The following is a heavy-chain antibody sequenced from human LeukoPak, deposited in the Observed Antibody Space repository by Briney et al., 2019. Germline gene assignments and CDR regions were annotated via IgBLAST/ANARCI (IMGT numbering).Heavy chain of an antibody. J-gene: IGHJ4*02. CDR3: ARLPGYSSSWYGVVDY. CDR2: INPSGGST. D-gene: IGHD6-13*01. Sequence: ASVKVSCKASGYTFTSYYMHWVRQAPGQGLEWMGIINPSGGSTSYAQKFQGRVTMTRDMSTSTVYMELSSLRSEDTAVYYCARLPGYSSSWYGVVDYWGQGTLVTVSS. V-gene: IGHV1-46*01. CDR1: GYTFTSYY.